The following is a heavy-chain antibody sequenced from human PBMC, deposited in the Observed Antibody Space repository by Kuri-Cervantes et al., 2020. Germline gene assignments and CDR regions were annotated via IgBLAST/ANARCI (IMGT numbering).Heavy chain of an antibody. CDR1: GFTFSSYG. V-gene: IGHV3-30*18. Sequence: GGSLRLSCAASGFTFSSYGMHWVRQAPGKGLEWVAVISYDGSNKYYADSVKGRFTISRDNSKNTLYLQMNSLRAEDTAVYYCAKDGGYSYDYYGMDVWGQGTTVTVSS. J-gene: IGHJ6*02. CDR2: ISYDGSNK. D-gene: IGHD5-18*01. CDR3: AKDGGYSYDYYGMDV.